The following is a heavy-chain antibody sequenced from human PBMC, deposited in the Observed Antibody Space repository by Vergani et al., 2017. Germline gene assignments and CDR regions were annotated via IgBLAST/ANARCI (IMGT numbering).Heavy chain of an antibody. J-gene: IGHJ6*03. CDR3: ARDSVARGYYYYMDV. Sequence: QVQLQESGPGLVKPSETLSLTCTVSGGYISSYYWSWVRQPPGKGLEWIGYIYYRGSTNYNPSLKSRVTISLDTSKNQFSLNLTSVTAADTAVYYCARDSVARGYYYYMDVWGKGTTVTVSS. CDR2: IYYRGST. D-gene: IGHD3-10*01. CDR1: GGYISSYY. V-gene: IGHV4-59*01.